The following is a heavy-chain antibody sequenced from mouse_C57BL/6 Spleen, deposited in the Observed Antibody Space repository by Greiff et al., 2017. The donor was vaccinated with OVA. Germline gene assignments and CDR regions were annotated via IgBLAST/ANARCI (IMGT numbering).Heavy chain of an antibody. J-gene: IGHJ4*01. CDR1: GFTFSNYW. V-gene: IGHV6-3*01. Sequence: EVKLVESGGGLVQPGGSMKLSCVASGFTFSNYWMNWVRQSPEKGLEWVAQIRLKSDNYATHYAASVKGRFTISRDDSKSSVYLQMNNLRAEDTGIYYCTPHGYDYGYYAMDYWGQGTSVTVSS. CDR2: IRLKSDNYAT. CDR3: TPHGYDYGYYAMDY. D-gene: IGHD2-2*01.